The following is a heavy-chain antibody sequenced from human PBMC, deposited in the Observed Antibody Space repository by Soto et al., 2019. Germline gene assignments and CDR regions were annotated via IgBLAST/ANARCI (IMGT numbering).Heavy chain of an antibody. Sequence: SETLSLTCAVYGGSFSGYYWSWIRQPPGKGLEWIGEINHSGSTNYNPSLKSRVTISVDTSKNQFSLKLSSVTAADTAVYYCARGDSGYDLLGYYYMDVWGKGTTVTVSS. V-gene: IGHV4-34*01. CDR3: ARGDSGYDLLGYYYMDV. J-gene: IGHJ6*03. D-gene: IGHD5-12*01. CDR2: INHSGST. CDR1: GGSFSGYY.